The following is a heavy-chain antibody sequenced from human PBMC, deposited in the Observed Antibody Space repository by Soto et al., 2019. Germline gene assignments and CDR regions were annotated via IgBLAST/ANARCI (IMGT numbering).Heavy chain of an antibody. CDR2: ISAYNENT. J-gene: IGHJ6*03. Sequence: QVQLVQSGAEVKKPGASVKVSCKASGYTFTTYGISWVRQAPEQGLEWMGWISAYNENTNYAQNLQGRVTMTTDTSTSTAYMELRSLRSDDTAVYYCERAVAGTGAYYYYYMDVWGKGTTVTVSS. V-gene: IGHV1-18*01. CDR1: GYTFTTYG. CDR3: ERAVAGTGAYYYYYMDV. D-gene: IGHD6-19*01.